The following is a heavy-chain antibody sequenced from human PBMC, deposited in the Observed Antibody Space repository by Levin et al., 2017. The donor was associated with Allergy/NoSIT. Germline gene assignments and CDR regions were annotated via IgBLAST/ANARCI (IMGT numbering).Heavy chain of an antibody. J-gene: IGHJ6*03. D-gene: IGHD5-18*01. V-gene: IGHV4-59*01. CDR1: GGSISSYY. CDR3: ASNSGYSYAYYYYYYMDV. CDR2: IYYSGST. Sequence: SETLSLTCTVSGGSISSYYWSWIRQPPGKGLEWIGYIYYSGSTNYNPSLKSRVTISVDTSKNQFSLKLSSVTAADTAVYYCASNSGYSYAYYYYYYMDVWGKGTTVTVSS.